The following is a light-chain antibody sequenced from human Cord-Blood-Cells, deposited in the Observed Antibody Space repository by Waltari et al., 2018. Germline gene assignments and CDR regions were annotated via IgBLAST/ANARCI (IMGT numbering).Light chain of an antibody. J-gene: IGLJ1*01. V-gene: IGLV2-11*01. CDR3: CSYAGSPYV. CDR2: DVS. Sequence: QSALTQPRSVSGSPGQSVTISCTGTSSDVGGYNYVSWYQQHPGKATKLMIYDVSKRPSGVPDRFSCSKSGNTASLTISGLQAEDEADYYCCSYAGSPYVFGTGTKVTVL. CDR1: SSDVGGYNY.